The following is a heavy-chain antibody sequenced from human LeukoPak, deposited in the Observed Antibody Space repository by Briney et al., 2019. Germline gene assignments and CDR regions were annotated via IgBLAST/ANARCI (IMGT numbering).Heavy chain of an antibody. Sequence: PGGSLRLSCAASGFTFSRHWMTWVRQAPGKGLEWVANIKHDGSEKNYVDSVKGRFTISRDNANNFLYLQMNSLRAEDTALYYCARAYKDRSLAGKKEFFQHWGQGTLVTVSS. CDR3: ARAYKDRSLAGKKEFFQH. J-gene: IGHJ1*01. D-gene: IGHD6-19*01. CDR2: IKHDGSEK. V-gene: IGHV3-7*03. CDR1: GFTFSRHW.